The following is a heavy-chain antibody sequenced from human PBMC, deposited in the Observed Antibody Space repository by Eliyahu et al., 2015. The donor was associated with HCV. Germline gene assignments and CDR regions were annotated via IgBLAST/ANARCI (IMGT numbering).Heavy chain of an antibody. CDR2: IKQDGSET. V-gene: IGHV3-7*01. J-gene: IGHJ4*02. D-gene: IGHD1-1*01. Sequence: EAQLVESGGGLVQPGGSLXLSCAASGFPFSKSWMSWVRQAPGKGLEWVANIKQDGSETYYVDSVKGRFTISRDNAENSLYLHMDGLRVEDTTLYYCARDPTTGTAWGQGTLVTVSS. CDR3: ARDPTTGTA. CDR1: GFPFSKSW.